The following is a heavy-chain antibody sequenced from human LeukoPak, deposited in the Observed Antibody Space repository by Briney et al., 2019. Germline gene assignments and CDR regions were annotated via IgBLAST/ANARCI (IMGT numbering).Heavy chain of an antibody. D-gene: IGHD1-14*01. Sequence: GGSLRLSCAASGFTFSSYAMSWVRQAPGKGLEWVSAISGSGGSTYYADSVKGRFTISRDNSKNTLYLQMNSLRAEDTAVYYCARDLARYHYFDYWGQGTLVTVSS. CDR2: ISGSGGST. V-gene: IGHV3-23*01. CDR3: ARDLARYHYFDY. CDR1: GFTFSSYA. J-gene: IGHJ4*02.